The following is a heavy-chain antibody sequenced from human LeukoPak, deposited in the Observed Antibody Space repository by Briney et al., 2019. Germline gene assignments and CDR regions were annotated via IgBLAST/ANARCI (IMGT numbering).Heavy chain of an antibody. CDR2: IYYSGST. Sequence: PSETLSLTCTVSGGSISSYYWSWIRQPPGKGLEWIGYIYYSGSTNYNPSLKSRVTISVDTSKNQFSLKLSSVTAADTAVYYCARATTLNNYYDSSGYYPYYFDYWGQGTLVTVSS. CDR3: ARATTLNNYYDSSGYYPYYFDY. D-gene: IGHD3-22*01. J-gene: IGHJ4*02. V-gene: IGHV4-59*01. CDR1: GGSISSYY.